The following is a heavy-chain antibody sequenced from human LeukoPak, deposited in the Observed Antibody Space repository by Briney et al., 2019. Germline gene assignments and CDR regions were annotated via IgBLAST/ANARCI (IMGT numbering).Heavy chain of an antibody. CDR2: IGISSYYI. J-gene: IGHJ4*02. CDR1: GFTFSTYN. CDR3: ARDYYDSSTSGYYFDY. Sequence: GGSLRLSCAASGFTFSTYNMNWVRQAPGKGLEWVSSIGISSYYIDYADSVKGRFTISRDNAKNSLYLQMNSLRAEDTAVYYCARDYYDSSTSGYYFDYWGQGTLVTVSS. D-gene: IGHD3-22*01. V-gene: IGHV3-21*01.